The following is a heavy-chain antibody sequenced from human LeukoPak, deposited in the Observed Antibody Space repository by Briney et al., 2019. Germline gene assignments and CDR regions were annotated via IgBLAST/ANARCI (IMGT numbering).Heavy chain of an antibody. V-gene: IGHV3-7*01. Sequence: GGSLRLSCVASGFTFSSYWMTWVRQAPGKRLEWLANIKEDGSIQYYLDSVRGRFTISGDNAKTSVYLQLNSLRADDTAVYYCARDVWTGVAVSDYWGQGTLVTVSS. CDR2: IKEDGSIQ. CDR3: ARDVWTGVAVSDY. CDR1: GFTFSSYW. J-gene: IGHJ4*02. D-gene: IGHD6-19*01.